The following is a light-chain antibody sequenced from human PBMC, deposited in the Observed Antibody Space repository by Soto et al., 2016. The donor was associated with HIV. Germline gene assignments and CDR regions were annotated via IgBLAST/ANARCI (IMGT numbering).Light chain of an antibody. CDR3: MQDLQIPNT. V-gene: IGKV2-28*01. CDR1: QSLLHRNGYDY. CDR2: LGS. J-gene: IGKJ2*01. Sequence: DIVMTQSPLSLPVTPGEPASNSCRSSQSLLHRNGYDYLNWYLQKPGQSPQLLIYLGSNRASGVPDRFSGAGSGTEFTLKISRVEAEDVGVYYCMQDLQIPNTFGQGTKLEIK.